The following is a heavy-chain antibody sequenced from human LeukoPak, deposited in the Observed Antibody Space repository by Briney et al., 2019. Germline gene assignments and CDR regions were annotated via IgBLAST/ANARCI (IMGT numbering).Heavy chain of an antibody. CDR1: GYTFTSYY. CDR2: INPSGGST. Sequence: ASVKVSCKASGYTFTSYYMHWVRQAPGQGLEWMGIINPSGGSTSYAQKFQGRVTMTRDTSTSTVYMELSSLRSGDTAVYYCARTVYYDSSGYYYSWYFDLWGRGTLVTVSS. CDR3: ARTVYYDSSGYYYSWYFDL. J-gene: IGHJ2*01. V-gene: IGHV1-46*01. D-gene: IGHD3-22*01.